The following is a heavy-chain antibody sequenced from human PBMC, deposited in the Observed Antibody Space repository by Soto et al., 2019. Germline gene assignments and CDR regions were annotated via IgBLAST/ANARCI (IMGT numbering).Heavy chain of an antibody. D-gene: IGHD3-3*01. J-gene: IGHJ4*02. CDR2: ISGSGRTT. CDR1: GFTFSSHA. V-gene: IGHV3-23*01. CDR3: AKTPYDFWSSGQYFFDD. Sequence: LRLSCAASGFTFSSHAMCWVRQAPGKGLECVSGISGSGRTTFYADSVKGRFTVSRDNSKKTLFLQMNSLRAEDTAVYYCAKTPYDFWSSGQYFFDDWGQGTLVTVSS.